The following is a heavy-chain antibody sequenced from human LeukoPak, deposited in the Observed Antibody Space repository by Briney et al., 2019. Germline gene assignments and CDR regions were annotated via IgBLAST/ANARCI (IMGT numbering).Heavy chain of an antibody. CDR1: GFTFSSYG. D-gene: IGHD2-2*01. CDR2: IRYDGSDK. V-gene: IGHV3-30*02. J-gene: IGHJ4*02. CDR3: TRVRVVVPSAFDYCDF. Sequence: GGSLRLSCAASGFTFSSYGIHWVRQAPVKGLEWVAFIRYDGSDKYFADIVKGRFTISRDNAENSLYLQMNSLRAEDTAVYYCTRVRVVVPSAFDYCDFWGQGTPVTVSS.